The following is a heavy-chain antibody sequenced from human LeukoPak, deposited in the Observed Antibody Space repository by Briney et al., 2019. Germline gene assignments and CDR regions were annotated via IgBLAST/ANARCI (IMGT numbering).Heavy chain of an antibody. D-gene: IGHD2-15*01. J-gene: IGHJ5*02. CDR3: ARDPSVVVVAAMNWFDP. CDR2: INPNSGGT. V-gene: IGHV1-2*02. Sequence: ASVKVSCKASGYTFAGYYMHWVRQAPGQGLEWMGWINPNSGGTNYAQKFQGRVTMTRDTSISTAYMELSRLRSDDTAVYYCARDPSVVVVAAMNWFDPWGQGTLVTVSS. CDR1: GYTFAGYY.